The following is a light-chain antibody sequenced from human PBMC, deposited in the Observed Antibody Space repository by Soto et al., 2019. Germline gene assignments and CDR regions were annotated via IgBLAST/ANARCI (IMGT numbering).Light chain of an antibody. CDR2: SNN. V-gene: IGLV1-47*02. CDR1: SSNIGSNY. CDR3: LLHYPGTWV. J-gene: IGLJ3*02. Sequence: QSVLTQPPSASGTPGQRVTISCSGSSSNIGSNYVYWYQQLPGTAPKLLIYSNNQRPSGVPDRFSGSKSGTSASLAISGLRSEDEADYYCLLHYPGTWVFGGGTKLTVL.